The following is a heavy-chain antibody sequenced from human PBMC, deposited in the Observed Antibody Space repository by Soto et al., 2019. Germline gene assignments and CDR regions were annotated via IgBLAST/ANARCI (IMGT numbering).Heavy chain of an antibody. Sequence: SVKVSCKASGGTFSSYAISWVRQAPGQGLEWMGGIIPIFGTANYAQKFQGRVTIAADESTSTAYMELSSLRSEDTAVYYCAREGKQLGPFFFDYWGQGTLVTVSS. D-gene: IGHD6-6*01. V-gene: IGHV1-69*13. CDR2: IIPIFGTA. CDR1: GGTFSSYA. J-gene: IGHJ4*02. CDR3: AREGKQLGPFFFDY.